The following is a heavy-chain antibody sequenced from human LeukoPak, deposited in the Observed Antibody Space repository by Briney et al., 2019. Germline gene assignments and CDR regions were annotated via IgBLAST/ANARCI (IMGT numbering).Heavy chain of an antibody. V-gene: IGHV4-59*01. Sequence: PSETLSLTSTVSGGSISSYYWSWIRQPPGKGLEWIGYIYYSGSTNYNPSLKSRVTISVDTSKNQFSLKLSSVTAADTAVYYCARGMEFDPWGQGTLITVSS. CDR1: GGSISSYY. CDR2: IYYSGST. J-gene: IGHJ5*02. CDR3: ARGMEFDP.